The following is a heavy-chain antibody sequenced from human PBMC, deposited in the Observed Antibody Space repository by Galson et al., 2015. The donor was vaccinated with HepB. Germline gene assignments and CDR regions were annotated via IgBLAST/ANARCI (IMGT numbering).Heavy chain of an antibody. CDR2: VSASGETT. V-gene: IGHV3-23*01. Sequence: SLRLSCAASGFIFMSTGMSWVRQAPGKGLEWVSGVSASGETTYYPDSVKGRFTISRDNSKNTVYLQIYNLRAEDTALYYCAKARAWDDNGFDIWGQGTMVTVSS. CDR3: AKARAWDDNGFDI. D-gene: IGHD1-1*01. J-gene: IGHJ3*02. CDR1: GFIFMSTG.